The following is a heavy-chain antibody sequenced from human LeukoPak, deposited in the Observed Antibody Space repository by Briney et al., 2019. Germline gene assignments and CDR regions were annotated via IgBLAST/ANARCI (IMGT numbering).Heavy chain of an antibody. J-gene: IGHJ4*02. Sequence: GDSVKVSCKASGYTFSRYGISWVRQAPGQGLEWMGWISAYDGNTNYAQKVQGRVTMTTDTSTSTAYMELRSLRSDDTAVFYCARGPTYYDRSGYYYGFDYWGQGILVTVSS. CDR3: ARGPTYYDRSGYYYGFDY. D-gene: IGHD3-22*01. CDR2: ISAYDGNT. CDR1: GYTFSRYG. V-gene: IGHV1-18*01.